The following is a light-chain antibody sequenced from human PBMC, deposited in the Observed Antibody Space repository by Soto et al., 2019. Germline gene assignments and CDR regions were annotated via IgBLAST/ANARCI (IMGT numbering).Light chain of an antibody. V-gene: IGLV3-21*02. J-gene: IGLJ1*01. CDR3: QVWDTTSDQGV. CDR2: DDS. CDR1: NVGSKS. Sequence: SYELTQPPSVSVAPGQTATVTCGGNNVGSKSVHWYQQKPGQAPVLVVYDDSDRPSGIPERFSGSNSGNTATLTISRVEAGDEADYYCQVWDTTSDQGVFGTGTNVT.